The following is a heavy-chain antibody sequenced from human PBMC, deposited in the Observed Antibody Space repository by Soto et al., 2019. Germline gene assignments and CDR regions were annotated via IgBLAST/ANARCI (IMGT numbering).Heavy chain of an antibody. D-gene: IGHD6-13*01. J-gene: IGHJ4*02. CDR2: IIASIGTA. V-gene: IGHV1-69*05. Sequence: SVKVSCKASGGTFSSYAISWVRQAPGQRLEWMGGIIASIGTANYAQKCQGRVTITKDTSASTAYMELSSLRSEDTAVYYCARVYSVYSSSSDYWGQGTLVTVSS. CDR1: GGTFSSYA. CDR3: ARVYSVYSSSSDY.